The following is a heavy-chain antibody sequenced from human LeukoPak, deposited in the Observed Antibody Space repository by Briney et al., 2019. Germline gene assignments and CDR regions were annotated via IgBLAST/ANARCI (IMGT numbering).Heavy chain of an antibody. Sequence: SETLSLTCTVSGGSISSYYWSWIRQPPGKGLEWIGYIYYSGSTNYNPSLKSRVTISVDTSKNQFSLKLSSVTAADTAVYYCARDRVNDAFDIWGQGTMVTVSS. J-gene: IGHJ3*02. CDR1: GGSISSYY. CDR3: ARDRVNDAFDI. CDR2: IYYSGST. D-gene: IGHD3-3*01. V-gene: IGHV4-59*12.